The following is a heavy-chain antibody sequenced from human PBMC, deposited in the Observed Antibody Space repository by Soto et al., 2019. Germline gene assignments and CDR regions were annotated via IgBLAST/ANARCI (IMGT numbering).Heavy chain of an antibody. J-gene: IGHJ4*02. CDR3: ARIHWAQSSLDY. D-gene: IGHD6-19*01. CDR1: GGSIDSGASS. Sequence: SETLSLTCAVSGGSIDSGASSLSWIRQPPGKGLEWIGYVTHSGTAYSIPSLNGRLTLSVDSSQTQFSLKLTSVTAADSAFYYCARIHWAQSSLDYWGRGILVTVSS. CDR2: VTHSGTA. V-gene: IGHV4-30-2*01.